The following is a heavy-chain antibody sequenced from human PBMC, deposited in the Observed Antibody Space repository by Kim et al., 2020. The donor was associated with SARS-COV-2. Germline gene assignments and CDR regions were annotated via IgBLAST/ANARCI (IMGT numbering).Heavy chain of an antibody. Sequence: SETLSLTCAVYGGSFSGYYWSWIRQPPGKGLEWIGEINHSGSTNYNPSLKSRVTISVDTSKNQFSLKLSSVTAADTAVYYCARAFTYYYGSGSSYYFDYWGQGTLVTVSS. J-gene: IGHJ4*02. V-gene: IGHV4-34*01. D-gene: IGHD3-10*01. CDR3: ARAFTYYYGSGSSYYFDY. CDR2: INHSGST. CDR1: GGSFSGYY.